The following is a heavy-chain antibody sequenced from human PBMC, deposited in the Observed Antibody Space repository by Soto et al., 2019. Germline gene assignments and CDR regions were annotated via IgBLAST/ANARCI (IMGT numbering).Heavy chain of an antibody. CDR3: TRADLTVTLSVSDP. CDR1: GFIFSRYA. Sequence: QVQLVESGGGVVQPGRSLRLSCAASGFIFSRYAMQWVRQAPGKGLEWVALISDDGSTKYYADSVKGRFTISRDNSKNTLYLQMNSLSAEDTAVYYCTRADLTVTLSVSDPWGQGTLVTVSS. CDR2: ISDDGSTK. J-gene: IGHJ5*02. D-gene: IGHD4-17*01. V-gene: IGHV3-30-3*01.